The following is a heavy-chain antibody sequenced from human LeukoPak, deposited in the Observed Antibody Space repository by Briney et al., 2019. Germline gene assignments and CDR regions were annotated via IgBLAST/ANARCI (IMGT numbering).Heavy chain of an antibody. V-gene: IGHV4-31*03. D-gene: IGHD6-13*01. CDR1: GGSISSGGYY. Sequence: SETLSLTCTVSGGSISSGGYYWSWIRQHPGKGLEWIGYIYYSGSTYYNPSLKSRVTISVDTSKNQFSLKLSSVTAADTAVYYCARHNGRIPAAGFDYWGQGTLVTVSS. J-gene: IGHJ4*02. CDR2: IYYSGST. CDR3: ARHNGRIPAAGFDY.